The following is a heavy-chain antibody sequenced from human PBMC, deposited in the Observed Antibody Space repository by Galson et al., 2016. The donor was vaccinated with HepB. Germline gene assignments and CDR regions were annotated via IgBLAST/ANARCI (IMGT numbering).Heavy chain of an antibody. J-gene: IGHJ2*01. CDR1: GFTFSDYY. D-gene: IGHD2-15*01. CDR3: ARVGREGVVHYYFDL. Sequence: SLRLSCAASGFTFSDYYMSWIRQAPGKGLEWVSYISSSGSSIYYADSVKGRFTISRDNAKNSLYLQMNSLRAEDTAVYYCARVGREGVVHYYFDLWGRGTMVTVSS. CDR2: ISSSGSSI. V-gene: IGHV3-11*01.